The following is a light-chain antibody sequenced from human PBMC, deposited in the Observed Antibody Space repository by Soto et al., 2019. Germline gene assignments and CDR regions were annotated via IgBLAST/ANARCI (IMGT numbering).Light chain of an antibody. CDR3: QSYDSSLSGPRV. V-gene: IGLV1-40*01. Sequence: QSVLTQPPSVSGAPGQRVTISCTGSSSNIGAGYDVHWYQQLPGTAPKLLIYGNSNRPSGVPDRFSGSKSGTSASLAITGLRAEDEADYYCQSYDSSLSGPRVFGGGTKVTVL. CDR1: SSNIGAGYD. J-gene: IGLJ2*01. CDR2: GNS.